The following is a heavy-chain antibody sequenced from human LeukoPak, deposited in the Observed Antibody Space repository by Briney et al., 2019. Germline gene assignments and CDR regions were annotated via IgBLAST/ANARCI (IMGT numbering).Heavy chain of an antibody. D-gene: IGHD2-2*01. CDR1: GYTLTEFS. CDR3: ARDFPDIVVVPAVPDY. J-gene: IGHJ4*02. V-gene: IGHV1-24*01. CDR2: FDPEDGET. Sequence: GASVKVSCKVSGYTLTEFSMHWVRQAPGKGLEWMGGFDPEDGETIYAQKFQGRVTMTEDTSTDTAYMELSRPRSDDTAVYYCARDFPDIVVVPAVPDYWGQGTLVTVSS.